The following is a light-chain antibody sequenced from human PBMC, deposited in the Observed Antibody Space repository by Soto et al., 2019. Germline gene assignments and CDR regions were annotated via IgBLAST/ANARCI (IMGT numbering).Light chain of an antibody. CDR3: QQYNNWPPWT. J-gene: IGKJ1*01. CDR2: GAS. Sequence: EIVMTQSPATLSVSLGERATLSCRASQSVSNNLAWYQQKAGQAPRLLIYGASTRATGIPARFSGSGSGTEFTLTISSLQSEDFAVYYCQQYNNWPPWTFGQGTKVEIK. CDR1: QSVSNN. V-gene: IGKV3-15*01.